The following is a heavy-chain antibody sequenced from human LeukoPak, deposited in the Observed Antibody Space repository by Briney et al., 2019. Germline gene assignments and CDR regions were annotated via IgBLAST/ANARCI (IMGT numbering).Heavy chain of an antibody. CDR3: ARDYSTSYYYYGMDL. V-gene: IGHV4-59*01. CDR1: GGSISNYY. D-gene: IGHD4-11*01. J-gene: IGHJ6*02. CDR2: IYYTGIT. Sequence: PETLSLTCTVSGGSISNYYWSWIRQPPGKGLEWIGYIYYTGITNYNPSLKSRVTISVDTSKNQFSLKLNSVTAADTAVYYCARDYSTSYYYYGMDLWGQGTTVTVSS.